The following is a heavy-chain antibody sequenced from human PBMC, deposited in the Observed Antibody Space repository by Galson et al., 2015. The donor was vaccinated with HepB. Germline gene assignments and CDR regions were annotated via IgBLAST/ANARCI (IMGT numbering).Heavy chain of an antibody. J-gene: IGHJ4*02. CDR3: ARVGSGYTYGSYYFDY. Sequence: SLRLSCAASGFTFSHYTMHWVRQAPGKGLEWVALISYDGSNNHYADSVKGRFTISRDNSKNTLYLQMNSLRTEDTAVYYCARVGSGYTYGSYYFDYWGQGTLVTVSS. CDR1: GFTFSHYT. CDR2: ISYDGSNN. V-gene: IGHV3-30-3*01. D-gene: IGHD5-18*01.